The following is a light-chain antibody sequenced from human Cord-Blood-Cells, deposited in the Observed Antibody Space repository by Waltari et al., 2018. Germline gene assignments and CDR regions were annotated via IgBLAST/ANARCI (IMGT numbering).Light chain of an antibody. V-gene: IGLV2-23*01. J-gene: IGLJ3*02. CDR1: SRDVGSYNL. CDR2: EGS. CDR3: CSYAGSSRV. Sequence: QSALTQPASVSGSPGQSIPISCTGTSRDVGSYNLVSWYQQHPGKAPKLMIYEGSKRPSGVSNRFSGSKSGNTASLTISGLQAEDEADYYCCSYAGSSRVFGGGTKLTVL.